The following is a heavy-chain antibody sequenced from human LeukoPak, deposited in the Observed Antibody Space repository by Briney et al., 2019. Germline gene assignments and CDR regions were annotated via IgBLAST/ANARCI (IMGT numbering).Heavy chain of an antibody. V-gene: IGHV4-30-4*08. CDR2: IYYSGST. D-gene: IGHD3-22*01. CDR1: GGSFSGYY. CDR3: ARGTYYYDSSGYYHFDY. J-gene: IGHJ4*02. Sequence: SETLSLTCAVYGGSFSGYYWSWIRQPPGKGLEWIGYIYYSGSTYYNPSLKSRVTISVDTSKNQFSLKLSSVTAADTAVYYCARGTYYYDSSGYYHFDYWGQGTLVTVSS.